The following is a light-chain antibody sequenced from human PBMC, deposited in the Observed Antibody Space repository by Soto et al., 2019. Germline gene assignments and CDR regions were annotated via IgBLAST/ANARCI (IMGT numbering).Light chain of an antibody. Sequence: QSALTQPASVSGSRGQSITISCTGTSSDVGKYSLVSWYQQYPGKAPKLMIYEDIKRPSGVSHRFSGSKSGSTASLTISGLQAEDEALYYCCSYAGFSTVIFGGGTKVTVL. CDR1: SSDVGKYSL. V-gene: IGLV2-23*01. CDR2: EDI. CDR3: CSYAGFSTVI. J-gene: IGLJ2*01.